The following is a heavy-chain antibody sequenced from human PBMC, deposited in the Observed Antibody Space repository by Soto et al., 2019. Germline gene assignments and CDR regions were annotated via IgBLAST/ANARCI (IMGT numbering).Heavy chain of an antibody. J-gene: IGHJ5*02. CDR3: ARVVGAPNWFDP. CDR2: IKRHGSEK. D-gene: IGHD1-26*01. CDR1: GFTFSSYS. Sequence: GGSLRLSCAASGFTFSSYSMSWVRQAPGKGLEWVANIKRHGSEKYYVDSVKGRFTISRDSAENLLYLQMNSLRAEDTAVYYCARVVGAPNWFDPWGQGTLVTVSS. V-gene: IGHV3-7*04.